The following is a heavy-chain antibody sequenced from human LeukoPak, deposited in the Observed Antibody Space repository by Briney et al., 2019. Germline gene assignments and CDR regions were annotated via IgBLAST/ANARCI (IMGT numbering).Heavy chain of an antibody. Sequence: ASVKVSCKASGYTFTSYSISWVRQAPGQGLEWMGWISAYNGNTNYAQKLQGRVTMTRDTSTSTVYMELSSLRSEDTAVYYCARGDDYYDSSGYYFDIWGQGTMVTVSS. CDR1: GYTFTSYS. J-gene: IGHJ3*02. CDR3: ARGDDYYDSSGYYFDI. V-gene: IGHV1-18*01. CDR2: ISAYNGNT. D-gene: IGHD3-22*01.